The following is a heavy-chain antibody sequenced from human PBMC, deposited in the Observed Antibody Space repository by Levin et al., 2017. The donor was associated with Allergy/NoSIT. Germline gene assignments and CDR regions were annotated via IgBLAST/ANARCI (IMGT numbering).Heavy chain of an antibody. D-gene: IGHD6-13*01. J-gene: IGHJ4*02. CDR3: AKKFDGGSSWYAFDH. CDR2: IGGSGDSA. CDR1: GFIFRNYV. V-gene: IGHV3-23*01. Sequence: GGSLRLSCAASGFIFRNYVMTWLRQSPRKGLEWVSSIGGSGDSAYYADSVKGRFTVSRDNSKNTLYPQMSSLGAEDTAVYYCAKKFDGGSSWYAFDHWGQGTLVTVSS.